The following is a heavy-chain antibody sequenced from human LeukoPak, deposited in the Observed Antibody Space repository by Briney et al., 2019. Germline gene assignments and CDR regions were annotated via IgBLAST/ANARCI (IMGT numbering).Heavy chain of an antibody. CDR2: IYYSGST. Sequence: SETLSLTCTVSGGSISSSNYYWGWIRQPPGKGLEWIGSIYYSGSTYYNPSLKSRVSISVDTSKNQFSLKLSSVTAADTAVYYCARELGAPYCTSTSCPSDYWGQGTLVTVSS. V-gene: IGHV4-39*02. CDR1: GGSISSSNYY. D-gene: IGHD2-2*01. J-gene: IGHJ4*02. CDR3: ARELGAPYCTSTSCPSDY.